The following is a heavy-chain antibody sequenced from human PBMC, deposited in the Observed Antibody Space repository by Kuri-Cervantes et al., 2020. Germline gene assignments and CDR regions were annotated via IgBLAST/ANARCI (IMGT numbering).Heavy chain of an antibody. CDR1: GFTVSSNY. V-gene: IGHV3-9*01. CDR3: AKDIGLDYYYYYGMDV. J-gene: IGHJ6*02. Sequence: GGSLRLSCAASGFTVSSNYMSWVRQAPGKGLEWVSGISWNSGSIGYADSVKGRFTISRDNAKNSLYLQMNSLRAEDTALYYCAKDIGLDYYYYYGMDVWGQGTTVTVSS. CDR2: ISWNSGSI.